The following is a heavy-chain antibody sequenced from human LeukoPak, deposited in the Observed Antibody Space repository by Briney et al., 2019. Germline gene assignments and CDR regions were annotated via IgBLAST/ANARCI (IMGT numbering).Heavy chain of an antibody. D-gene: IGHD1-26*01. Sequence: SETLSLTCTVSGGSISSSSYYWGWIRQPPGKGLEWIGSIYYSGSTYYNPSLKSRVTISVDTSKNQFSLKLSSVTAADTAVYYCARLVLDITYSGTYYNFDYWGQGSLVTVSS. V-gene: IGHV4-39*01. CDR1: GGSISSSSYY. J-gene: IGHJ4*02. CDR2: IYYSGST. CDR3: ARLVLDITYSGTYYNFDY.